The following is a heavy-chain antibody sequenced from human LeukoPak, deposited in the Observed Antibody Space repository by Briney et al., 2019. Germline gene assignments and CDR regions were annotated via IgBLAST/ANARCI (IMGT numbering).Heavy chain of an antibody. Sequence: GGSLRLSCAASGFTFSSYTMSWVRQAPGKGLEWVSVISGSGDSTYYADSVKGRFTISRDNSKNTLYLQMNSLRAEDTAVYYCAKGFASGTLFGLFHYWGQGTLVTVSS. CDR1: GFTFSSYT. CDR3: AKGFASGTLFGLFHY. CDR2: ISGSGDST. V-gene: IGHV3-23*01. J-gene: IGHJ4*02. D-gene: IGHD3-10*01.